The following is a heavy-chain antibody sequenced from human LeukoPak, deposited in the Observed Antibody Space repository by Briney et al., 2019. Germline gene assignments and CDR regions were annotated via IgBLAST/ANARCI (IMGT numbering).Heavy chain of an antibody. CDR1: GFTFDDYA. D-gene: IGHD3-10*01. Sequence: GGSLRLSCAASGFTFDDYAMPWVRHAPGKGLGWVSGMSGNSGSIVYADSVKGRFTISRDNAKNSLYLQMNSLRAEDTALYYCAKDSRGYYGSGSYYSPSLGDNWFDPWGQGTLVTVSS. V-gene: IGHV3-9*01. J-gene: IGHJ5*02. CDR2: MSGNSGSI. CDR3: AKDSRGYYGSGSYYSPSLGDNWFDP.